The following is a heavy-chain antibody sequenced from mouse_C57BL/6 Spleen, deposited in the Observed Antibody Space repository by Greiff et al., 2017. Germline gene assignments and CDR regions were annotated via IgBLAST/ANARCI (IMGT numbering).Heavy chain of an antibody. D-gene: IGHD1-1*01. Sequence: VQLQQPGAELVRPGTSVKLSCKASAYTFTSYWMHWVKQRPGQGLEWIGVIDPSDSYTNYNQKFKGKATLTVDTSSSTAYMQLSSLTSEDSAVYYCARPDYYGSSDYAMDYWGQGTSVTVSS. V-gene: IGHV1-59*01. CDR1: AYTFTSYW. CDR2: IDPSDSYT. J-gene: IGHJ4*01. CDR3: ARPDYYGSSDYAMDY.